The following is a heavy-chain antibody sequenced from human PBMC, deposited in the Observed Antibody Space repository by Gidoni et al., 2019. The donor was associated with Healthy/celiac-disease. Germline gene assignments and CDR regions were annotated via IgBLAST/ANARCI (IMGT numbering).Heavy chain of an antibody. D-gene: IGHD2-15*01. Sequence: EVQLLESGGGLVQPGGSLRLSCAASGFSFSSYAMSWVRQAPGKGLVWVSAISGSGGSTYYADSVKGRFTISRDNSKNTLYLQMNSLRAEDTAVYYCAKDLPSWVVVAAAFDYWGQGTLVTVSS. CDR2: ISGSGGST. J-gene: IGHJ4*02. V-gene: IGHV3-23*01. CDR1: GFSFSSYA. CDR3: AKDLPSWVVVAAAFDY.